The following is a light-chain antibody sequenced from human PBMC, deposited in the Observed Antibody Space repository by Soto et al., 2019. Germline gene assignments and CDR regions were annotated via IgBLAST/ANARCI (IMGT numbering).Light chain of an antibody. CDR2: GAS. CDR3: QRYSRNTWS. Sequence: DIQMTQSPSTLSASVGGRVTITCRASQSVGTWVAWYQQKPGTAPKLLIYGASNLESGVPSRFSGSGSGTECTLTIATLLPDDLATYLCQRYSRNTWSFGPGTKVDI. V-gene: IGKV1-5*01. CDR1: QSVGTW. J-gene: IGKJ1*01.